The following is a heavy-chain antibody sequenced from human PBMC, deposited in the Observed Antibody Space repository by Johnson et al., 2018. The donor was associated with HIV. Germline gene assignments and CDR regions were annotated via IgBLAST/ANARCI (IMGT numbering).Heavy chain of an antibody. Sequence: VQLVESGGGVVQPGGSLRLSCAASGFTFTNYDMHWVRQPTGYGLEWVSAIGSAADTYFPGSVKGRFTISRDNSKNTLYLQMNSLRAEDTAVYYCARAGYGDPSRGDIWGQGTMVTVSS. CDR3: ARAGYGDPSRGDI. CDR2: IGSAADT. CDR1: GFTFTNYD. V-gene: IGHV3-13*01. D-gene: IGHD4-17*01. J-gene: IGHJ3*02.